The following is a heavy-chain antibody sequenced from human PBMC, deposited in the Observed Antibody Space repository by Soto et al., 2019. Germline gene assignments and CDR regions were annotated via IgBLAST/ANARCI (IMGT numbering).Heavy chain of an antibody. D-gene: IGHD1-7*01. J-gene: IGHJ5*02. CDR3: ARERVQTGTEYNWFDP. CDR2: IDDSSSII. CDR1: GFTFSKYS. Sequence: GGSLRLSCAASGFTFSKYSMNWVRQAPGKGLEWVSYIDDSSSIIYYADSVKGRFTISRDNAKNSLYLQMNSLRAEDTAVYYCARERVQTGTEYNWFDPWGQGTLVTVSS. V-gene: IGHV3-48*01.